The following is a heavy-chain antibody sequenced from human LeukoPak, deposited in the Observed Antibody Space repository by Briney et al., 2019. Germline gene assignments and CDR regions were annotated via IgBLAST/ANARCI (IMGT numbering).Heavy chain of an antibody. D-gene: IGHD6-19*01. CDR1: GFTFSSYA. J-gene: IGHJ1*01. V-gene: IGHV3-NL1*01. Sequence: GGSLRLSCAASGFTFSSYAMHWVRQAPGKGLEWVSLISSVGSTYYADSVKGRFTISRDNSKNTLYLQMNSLRAEDTAVYYCARDQYSSNWYVHHWGQGTLVTVS. CDR3: ARDQYSSNWYVHH. CDR2: ISSVGST.